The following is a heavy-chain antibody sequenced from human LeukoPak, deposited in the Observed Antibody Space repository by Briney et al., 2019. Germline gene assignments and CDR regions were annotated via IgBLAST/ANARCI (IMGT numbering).Heavy chain of an antibody. J-gene: IGHJ4*02. CDR1: GSTFSSSA. Sequence: GGSLRLSCAASGSTFSSSAMSWVRQAPGKGLEWVSAISDSGITAYYADSVKGRFTVSRDNSKNTLYLQMNSLRAEDTALYYCAKEGPPSSGWPFDYWGQGTLSPSPQ. CDR3: AKEGPPSSGWPFDY. CDR2: ISDSGITA. D-gene: IGHD6-19*01. V-gene: IGHV3-23*01.